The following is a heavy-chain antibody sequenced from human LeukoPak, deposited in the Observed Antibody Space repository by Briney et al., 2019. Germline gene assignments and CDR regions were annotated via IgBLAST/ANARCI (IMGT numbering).Heavy chain of an antibody. CDR2: MKQDGSEK. CDR3: AREVYSSSWYWFDP. Sequence: PGGSLRLSCAASGFTFSSYWMSWVRQAPGKGLEWVANMKQDGSEKYYVDSVEGRLTSSRDNAKNSLYLQMNSLRAEDTVVYYCAREVYSSSWYWFDPWGQGTLVTVSS. D-gene: IGHD6-13*01. J-gene: IGHJ5*02. V-gene: IGHV3-7*04. CDR1: GFTFSSYW.